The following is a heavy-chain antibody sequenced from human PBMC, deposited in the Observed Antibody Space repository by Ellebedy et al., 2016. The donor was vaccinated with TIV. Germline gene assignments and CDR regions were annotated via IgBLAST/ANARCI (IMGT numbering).Heavy chain of an antibody. J-gene: IGHJ5*01. CDR2: IIAGNGET. CDR1: GYRFNNYA. CDR3: ARDLAVTASAQYHWFDP. Sequence: AASVKVSCKASGYRFNNYAIHWVRQAPGHTLEWMGWIIAGNGETKYSQKFQDRGTITRDISAGAASMDLSSRTSEDTGVYYCARDLAVTASAQYHWFDPWGQGTLVTVSP. V-gene: IGHV1-3*01. D-gene: IGHD4-11*01.